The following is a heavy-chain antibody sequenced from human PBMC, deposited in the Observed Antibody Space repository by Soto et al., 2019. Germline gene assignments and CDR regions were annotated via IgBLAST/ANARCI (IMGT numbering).Heavy chain of an antibody. CDR2: IYYSGST. Sequence: QVQLQESGPGLVKPSETLSLTCTVSGGSISSYYWSWIRQPPGKGLEWIGYIYYSGSTNYNPSLKSRVTISVDTSKNQFSLKLSSATAADTAVYYCAREHNWNEALNAFDIWGQGTMVTVSS. CDR3: AREHNWNEALNAFDI. J-gene: IGHJ3*02. V-gene: IGHV4-59*01. CDR1: GGSISSYY. D-gene: IGHD1-1*01.